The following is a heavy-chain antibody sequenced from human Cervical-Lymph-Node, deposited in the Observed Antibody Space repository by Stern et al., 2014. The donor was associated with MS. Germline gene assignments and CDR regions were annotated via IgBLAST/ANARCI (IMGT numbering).Heavy chain of an antibody. V-gene: IGHV3-30*09. CDR1: GFTFSKFA. D-gene: IGHD2-2*01. J-gene: IGHJ5*02. CDR2: GSFEGNIK. Sequence: VQLVESGGGVVQPGGSLRLSCEASGFTFSKFAMHWVRPAPGKGLQWVAAGSFEGNIKYYTESVKGRFAISRDNLNNILYLQMDGLRPEDTALYFCARSSLAIVPAAVDLPDTWGQGMLVTVSS. CDR3: ARSSLAIVPAAVDLPDT.